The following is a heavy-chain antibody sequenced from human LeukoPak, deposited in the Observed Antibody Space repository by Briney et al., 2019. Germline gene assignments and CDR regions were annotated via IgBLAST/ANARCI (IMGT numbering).Heavy chain of an antibody. D-gene: IGHD1-26*01. J-gene: IGHJ1*01. Sequence: ASVKVSCKASVYTFTGYYMHWVRQAPGHGLEWVGWINPYSGGTNYAQKFQGRVTMTRDTSINTAYMQLSRLRSDDTAVYYCARDAEPSGAFAGPGDWGPGTQVTVSS. V-gene: IGHV1-2*02. CDR3: ARDAEPSGAFAGPGD. CDR2: INPYSGGT. CDR1: VYTFTGYY.